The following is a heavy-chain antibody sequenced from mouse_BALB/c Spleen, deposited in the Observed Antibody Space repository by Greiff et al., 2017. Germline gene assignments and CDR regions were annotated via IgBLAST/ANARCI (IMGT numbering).Heavy chain of an antibody. CDR2: ISSCGST. V-gene: IGHV5-6-5*01. Sequence: DVQLQESGGGLVKPGGSLKLSCAASGFTFSSYAMSWVRQTPEKRLEWVASISSCGSTYYPDSVKGRFTISRDNARNILYLQMSSLRSEDTAMYYCARGGNCDWFDYWGQGTLVTVSA. J-gene: IGHJ3*01. CDR1: GFTFSSYA. CDR3: ARGGNCDWFDY.